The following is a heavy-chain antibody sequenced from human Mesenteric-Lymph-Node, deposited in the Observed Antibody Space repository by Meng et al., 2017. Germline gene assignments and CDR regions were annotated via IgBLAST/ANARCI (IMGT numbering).Heavy chain of an antibody. Sequence: GESLKISCAASGFTFSDHYMDWARQAPGKGLEWVGRIRNKANSYTAEYAASVKGRFTISRDDSSNSLHLQMHSLKTEDTAVYYCARAAMLRGLPLLDYWGQGTLVTVSS. V-gene: IGHV3-72*01. J-gene: IGHJ4*02. CDR3: ARAAMLRGLPLLDY. CDR1: GFTFSDHY. CDR2: IRNKANSYTA. D-gene: IGHD3-10*01.